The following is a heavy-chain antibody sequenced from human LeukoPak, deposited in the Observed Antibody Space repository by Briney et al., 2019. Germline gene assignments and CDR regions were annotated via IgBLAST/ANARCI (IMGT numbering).Heavy chain of an antibody. V-gene: IGHV3-48*01. CDR3: ARDFAREFTIDY. D-gene: IGHD3-10*01. J-gene: IGHJ4*02. CDR1: GFTFSNYN. Sequence: GGSLRLSCAASGFTFSNYNMNWVRQPPGKGLQWVSYISSSSNIIYYADSVKGRFTISRDNAKNSLFLQMNSLSAEDTAVYYCARDFAREFTIDYWGQGTLVTVSS. CDR2: ISSSSNII.